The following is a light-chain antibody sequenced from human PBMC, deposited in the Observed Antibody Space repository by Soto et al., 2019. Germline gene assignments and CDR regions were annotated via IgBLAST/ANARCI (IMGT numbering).Light chain of an antibody. Sequence: QSVLTQPPSASGTPGQRVTISCSGSSTDVGSNTVNWYHQLPGTAPKLLIYSNNQRPSGVPDRCSGSKSGTSASLAISCLQSEDEADYYCAAWDESLNGWVFGGGTKLTVL. CDR2: SNN. J-gene: IGLJ3*02. V-gene: IGLV1-44*01. CDR1: STDVGSNT. CDR3: AAWDESLNGWV.